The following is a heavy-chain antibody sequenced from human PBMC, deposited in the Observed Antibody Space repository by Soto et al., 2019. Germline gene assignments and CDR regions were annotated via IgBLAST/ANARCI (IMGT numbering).Heavy chain of an antibody. CDR2: IIPIFGTA. V-gene: IGHV1-69*13. CDR1: GGTFSSYA. Sequence: SVKVSCKASGGTFSSYAISWVRQAPGQGLEWMGGIIPIFGTANYAQKFQGRVTITADESTSTAYMELSSLRSEDTAMYYCARDDSYDFWSGYYVLWGQGTLVTVSS. D-gene: IGHD3-3*01. CDR3: ARDDSYDFWSGYYVL. J-gene: IGHJ4*02.